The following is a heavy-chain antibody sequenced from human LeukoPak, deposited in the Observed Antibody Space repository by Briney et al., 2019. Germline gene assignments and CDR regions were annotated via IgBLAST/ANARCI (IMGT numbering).Heavy chain of an antibody. J-gene: IGHJ4*02. Sequence: PGGSLRLSCAASGFTFSSYAMHWVRQAPGKGLEWVAVISYDGSNKYYADSVKGRFTISRDNSKNTLYLQMNSLRAEDTAVYYCARQRGVYSSGWYSLLSYWGQGTLATVSS. V-gene: IGHV3-30-3*01. CDR1: GFTFSSYA. D-gene: IGHD6-19*01. CDR3: ARQRGVYSSGWYSLLSY. CDR2: ISYDGSNK.